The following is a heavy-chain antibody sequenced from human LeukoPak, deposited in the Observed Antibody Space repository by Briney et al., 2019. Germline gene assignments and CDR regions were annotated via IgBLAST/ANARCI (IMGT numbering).Heavy chain of an antibody. CDR1: GFTFSSYG. V-gene: IGHV3-73*01. CDR3: TGNYYGSGSYADFDY. J-gene: IGHJ4*02. Sequence: PGGSLRLSCAASGFTFSSYGMSWVRQAPGKGLEWVGRIRSTANGYATAYAASVKGWFTISRDDSKNTAYLQMDSLKTEDTAVYYCTGNYYGSGSYADFDYWGQGTLVTVSS. D-gene: IGHD3-10*01. CDR2: IRSTANGYAT.